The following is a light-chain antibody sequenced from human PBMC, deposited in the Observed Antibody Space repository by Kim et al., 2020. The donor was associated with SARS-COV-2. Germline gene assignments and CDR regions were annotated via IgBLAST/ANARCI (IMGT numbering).Light chain of an antibody. CDR3: QQYNSWPLT. CDR1: QSLRSN. CDR2: GAS. J-gene: IGKJ4*01. V-gene: IGKV3-15*01. Sequence: ETVMTQSPATLSVSPGERATLSCRASQSLRSNLAWYQQKPGQAPRLLIYGASTRATGIPARFSGSGSGTEFTLTISSLQSEDFAVYYCQQYNSWPLTFGGGTKVEIK.